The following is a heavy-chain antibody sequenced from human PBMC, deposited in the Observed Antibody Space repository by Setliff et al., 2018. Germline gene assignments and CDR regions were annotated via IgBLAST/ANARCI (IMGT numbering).Heavy chain of an antibody. CDR1: GFTFSNSE. J-gene: IGHJ4*02. CDR3: ARVASGWWWFDY. V-gene: IGHV3-48*03. CDR2: INRSGSII. D-gene: IGHD6-19*01. Sequence: PGGSLRLSCAASGFTFSNSEMNWVRQAPGKGLEWIAFINRSGSIIYYADSVKGRFTISRDNSKNTLYLQMRSLRAEDTAVYYCARVASGWWWFDYWGQGTLVTVSS.